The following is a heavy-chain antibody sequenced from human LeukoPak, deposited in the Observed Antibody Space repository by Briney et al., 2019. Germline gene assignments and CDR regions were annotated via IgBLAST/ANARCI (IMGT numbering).Heavy chain of an antibody. J-gene: IGHJ6*04. CDR1: GFTFSSYE. CDR2: ISSSGSTI. Sequence: GGSLRLSCAASGFTFSSYEMNWVRQAPGKGLEWVSSISSSGSTIYYADSVKGRFTISRDNAKNSLYLQMNSLRAEDTAVYYCARIFREYFSSTSCYWPIYYYDGMDVWGKGTTVTVSS. D-gene: IGHD2-2*01. CDR3: ARIFREYFSSTSCYWPIYYYDGMDV. V-gene: IGHV3-48*03.